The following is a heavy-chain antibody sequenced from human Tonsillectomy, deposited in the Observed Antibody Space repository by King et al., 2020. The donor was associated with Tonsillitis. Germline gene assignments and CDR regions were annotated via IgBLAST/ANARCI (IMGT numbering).Heavy chain of an antibody. J-gene: IGHJ3*02. CDR3: ARGGYYDSSGYYPPRDAFDI. CDR2: INPNSGGT. D-gene: IGHD3-22*01. V-gene: IGHV1-2*02. Sequence: QLVQSGAEVKKPGASVKVSCKASGYTFTGYYMHWVRQAPGQGLEWMGWINPNSGGTNYAQKFQGRVTMNRDTSISTAYMELSRLGSDDTAVYYCARGGYYDSSGYYPPRDAFDIWGQGTMVTVSS. CDR1: GYTFTGYY.